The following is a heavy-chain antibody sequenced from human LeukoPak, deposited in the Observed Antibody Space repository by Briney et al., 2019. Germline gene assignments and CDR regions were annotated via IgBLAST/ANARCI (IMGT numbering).Heavy chain of an antibody. J-gene: IGHJ4*02. Sequence: ASVKLSCKASAGTFTSYAISWVRQAPGQGLEWMGGIIPIFGTANYAQKFQVRVTITAYEATSTASVELRSQRSEDTAVYYCARDPSGSFNFDYWGQGTLVTVSS. V-gene: IGHV1-69*13. D-gene: IGHD1-26*01. CDR2: IIPIFGTA. CDR1: AGTFTSYA. CDR3: ARDPSGSFNFDY.